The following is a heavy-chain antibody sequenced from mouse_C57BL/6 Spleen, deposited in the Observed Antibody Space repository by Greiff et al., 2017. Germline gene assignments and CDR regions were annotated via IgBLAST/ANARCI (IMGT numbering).Heavy chain of an antibody. CDR2: ILPGSGST. J-gene: IGHJ4*01. Sequence: VQLQQPGAELVKPGASVKLSCKASGYTFTGYWIEWVKQRPGHGLEWIGEILPGSGSTNYNEKFKGKATFTADTSSNTAYMQLSSLTTEDSAIYYCARGDGYYIYAMDYWGQGTSVTVSS. V-gene: IGHV1-9*01. CDR3: ARGDGYYIYAMDY. CDR1: GYTFTGYW. D-gene: IGHD2-3*01.